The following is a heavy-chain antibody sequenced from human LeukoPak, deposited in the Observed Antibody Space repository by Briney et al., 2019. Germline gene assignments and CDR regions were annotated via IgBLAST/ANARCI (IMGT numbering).Heavy chain of an antibody. D-gene: IGHD3-22*01. Sequence: PSETLSLTCTVSGGSISSGDYYWSWIRQPPGKGLEWIGYIYYSGSTHYNPSLKSRVTISVDTSKNQFSLKLSSVTAADTAVYYCARVAYDSSGFFDYWGQGTLVTVSS. J-gene: IGHJ4*02. CDR3: ARVAYDSSGFFDY. CDR1: GGSISSGDYY. V-gene: IGHV4-30-4*01. CDR2: IYYSGST.